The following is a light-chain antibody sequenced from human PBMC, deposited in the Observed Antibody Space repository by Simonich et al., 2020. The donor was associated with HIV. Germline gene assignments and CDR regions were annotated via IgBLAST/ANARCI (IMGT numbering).Light chain of an antibody. CDR3: QQYYSPPIT. J-gene: IGKJ5*01. Sequence: DIVMTQSPDSLAVSLGERATINCKSSQSLLYSPSNKHDLAWYQQRPGQPPKLLIYWASTRESGVPDRFSGSGSGTDFTLTISTLQAEDVAVYYCQQYYSPPITFGQGTRLEI. V-gene: IGKV4-1*01. CDR1: QSLLYSPSNKHD. CDR2: WAS.